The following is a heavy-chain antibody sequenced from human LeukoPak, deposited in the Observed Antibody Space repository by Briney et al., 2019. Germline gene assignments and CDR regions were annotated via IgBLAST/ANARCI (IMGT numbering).Heavy chain of an antibody. J-gene: IGHJ4*02. CDR1: GGSIGSGVYS. CDR3: ARGMYSSSWYSFDY. Sequence: SETLSLTCAVSGGSIGSGVYSLSWVRQPPGKGLEWIGYIHLSGSTFYNPSLKSRVTISVDTSKNQFSLKLSSVTAADTAVYYCARGMYSSSWYSFDYWGQGTLVTVSS. V-gene: IGHV4-30-2*01. CDR2: IHLSGST. D-gene: IGHD6-13*01.